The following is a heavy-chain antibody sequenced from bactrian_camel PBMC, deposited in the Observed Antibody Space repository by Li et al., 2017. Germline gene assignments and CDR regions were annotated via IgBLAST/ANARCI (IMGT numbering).Heavy chain of an antibody. Sequence: HVQLVESGGGSAQAGGSLRLSCVGSGSSSTCMGWFRQSPGKEREGVAGIYTNYAGSGNTYYADSVKGRFTISHDTNKGTLYLQMNSLEPEDTAMYYCAADSRWVCYSASWSEYRYWGQGTQVTVS. V-gene: IGHV3S54*01. D-gene: IGHD1*01. CDR1: GSSSTC. CDR2: IYTNYAGSGNT. J-gene: IGHJ4*01. CDR3: AADSRWVCYSASWSEYRY.